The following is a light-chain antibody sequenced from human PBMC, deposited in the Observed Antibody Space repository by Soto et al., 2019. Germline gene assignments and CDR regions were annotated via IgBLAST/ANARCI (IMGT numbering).Light chain of an antibody. J-gene: IGKJ1*01. Sequence: EIVLTQTPLSLSVTPGQPASISCKSSQSLLHSDGKTYLYWYLQRPGQPPQALMYEASNRFSGVPDRFSGSGSGTDFTLKMRRVEADDVGVYYCMQGTQFPRTFGQGTKAEIK. CDR3: MQGTQFPRT. CDR1: QSLLHSDGKTY. V-gene: IGKV2D-29*01. CDR2: EAS.